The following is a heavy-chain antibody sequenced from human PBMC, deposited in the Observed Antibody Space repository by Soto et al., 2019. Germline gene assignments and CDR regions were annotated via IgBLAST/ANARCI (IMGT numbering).Heavy chain of an antibody. V-gene: IGHV3-23*01. CDR1: GFTFRNYV. D-gene: IGHD3-10*01. J-gene: IGHJ4*02. Sequence: EVQLLESGGGLVQPGGSLRLSCAASGFTFRNYVMSWVRQAPGKGLEWLSTITGSGSNTYYADSVRGRFVISRDNSKDTLYLQMDSLGAEDTAVYYCGEMAWLGDLSGHDFWGQGTLVTVSS. CDR2: ITGSGSNT. CDR3: GEMAWLGDLSGHDF.